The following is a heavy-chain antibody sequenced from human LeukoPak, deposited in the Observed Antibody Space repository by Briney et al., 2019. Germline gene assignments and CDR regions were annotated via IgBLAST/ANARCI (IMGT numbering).Heavy chain of an antibody. CDR2: ISWNSGSI. J-gene: IGHJ4*02. V-gene: IGHV3-9*01. Sequence: GGSLRLSCAASGFTFDDYAMHWVRQAPGKGLEWVSGISWNSGSIGYADSVKGRFTISRDNAKNTLYLQMNSLRAEDTAVYYCAKDRYYDILTGFADYWGQGTLVTVSS. CDR3: AKDRYYDILTGFADY. D-gene: IGHD3-9*01. CDR1: GFTFDDYA.